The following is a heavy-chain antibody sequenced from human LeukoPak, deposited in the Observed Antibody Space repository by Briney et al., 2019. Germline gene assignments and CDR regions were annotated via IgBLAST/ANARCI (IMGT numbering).Heavy chain of an antibody. CDR1: GGSISSSCYN. J-gene: IGHJ4*02. V-gene: IGHV4-39*01. D-gene: IGHD2-2*02. CDR2: IYYSGTT. Sequence: PSETLSLTCTVSGGSISSSCYNWGWIPQPPGKGLEWIGSIYYSGTTYYNPSLKSRVPISVDTSKNQFSLKLGSVTAADTAVYYCARQDDYTLDYWGQGTLVTVSS. CDR3: ARQDDYTLDY.